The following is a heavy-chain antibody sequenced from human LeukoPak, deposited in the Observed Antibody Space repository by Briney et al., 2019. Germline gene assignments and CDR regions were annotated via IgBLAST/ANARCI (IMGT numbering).Heavy chain of an antibody. V-gene: IGHV4-34*01. Sequence: SETLSLTCAVYGGSFSGYYWSWIRQPPGKGLEWIGEINHSGSTNYNPSLKSRVTISVDTSKNQFSLKLSSVTAADTAVYYCARGFHYYDSSGYLGWDYYYYMDVWGKGTTVTVSS. CDR2: INHSGST. D-gene: IGHD3-22*01. CDR1: GGSFSGYY. CDR3: ARGFHYYDSSGYLGWDYYYYMDV. J-gene: IGHJ6*03.